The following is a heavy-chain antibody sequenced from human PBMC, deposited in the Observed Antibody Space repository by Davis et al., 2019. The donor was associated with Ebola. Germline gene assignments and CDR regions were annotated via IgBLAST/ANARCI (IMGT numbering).Heavy chain of an antibody. CDR3: ARDLRFRELLWMSYYYYGMDV. D-gene: IGHD3-10*01. CDR1: GFTFSDYY. J-gene: IGHJ6*02. CDR2: ISSSGSTI. Sequence: GESLKISCAASGFTFSDYYMSWIRQAPGKGLEWVSYISSSGSTIYYADSVKGRFTISRDNAKNSLYLQMNSLRAEDTAVYYCARDLRFRELLWMSYYYYGMDVWGQGTTVTVSS. V-gene: IGHV3-11*01.